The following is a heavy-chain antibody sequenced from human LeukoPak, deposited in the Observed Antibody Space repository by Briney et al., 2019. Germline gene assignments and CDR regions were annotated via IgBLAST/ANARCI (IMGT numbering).Heavy chain of an antibody. V-gene: IGHV3-7*01. Sequence: PGGSLRLSCAASGFTFSSYWMSWVRQAPGKGLEWVANIKQDGSEKYYVDSVKGRFTISGDNAKNSLYLQMNSLRAEDTAVYYCAREGITMVRGVLNWFDPWGQGTLVTVSS. J-gene: IGHJ5*02. CDR3: AREGITMVRGVLNWFDP. CDR2: IKQDGSEK. CDR1: GFTFSSYW. D-gene: IGHD3-10*01.